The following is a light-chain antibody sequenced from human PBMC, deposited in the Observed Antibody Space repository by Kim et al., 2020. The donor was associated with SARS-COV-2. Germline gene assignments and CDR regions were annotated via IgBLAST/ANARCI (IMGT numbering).Light chain of an antibody. V-gene: IGLV2-8*01. CDR2: EVS. Sequence: SVTISRTETSSDVDCSHYFSWYQQHPGKAPILMIYEVSKRPSGVPDRFSGSKSGNTASLTVSALQAEDEADYYCSSYAGSSLYVFGTGTKVTVL. CDR1: SSDVDCSHY. CDR3: SSYAGSSLYV. J-gene: IGLJ1*01.